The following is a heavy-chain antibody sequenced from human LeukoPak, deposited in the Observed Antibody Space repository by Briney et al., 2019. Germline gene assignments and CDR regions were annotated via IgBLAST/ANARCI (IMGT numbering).Heavy chain of an antibody. CDR1: GGSISSYY. D-gene: IGHD2-2*01. Sequence: SETLSLTCTVSGGSISSYYWSWIRQPPGKGLEWIGDIYYSGSTNYNPSLKSRVTISVDTSKNQFSLKLSSVTAADTAVYYCARDFLVVVPAAPASHYYYYGMDVWGQGTTVTVSS. V-gene: IGHV4-59*01. CDR3: ARDFLVVVPAAPASHYYYYGMDV. CDR2: IYYSGST. J-gene: IGHJ6*02.